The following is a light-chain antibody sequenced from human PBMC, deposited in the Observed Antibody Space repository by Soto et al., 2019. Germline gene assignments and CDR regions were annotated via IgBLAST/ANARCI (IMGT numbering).Light chain of an antibody. V-gene: IGLV2-14*01. J-gene: IGLJ1*01. Sequence: QSVLTQPASVSGSPGQSITISCTGTSSDVGGYDYVSWYQQHPGRAPKLMIYEVSYRPSGVSSRFSGSKSGNTASLTISGLQAEDEADYYCKSYRSSGTPYVFGTGTKVTVL. CDR3: KSYRSSGTPYV. CDR1: SSDVGGYDY. CDR2: EVS.